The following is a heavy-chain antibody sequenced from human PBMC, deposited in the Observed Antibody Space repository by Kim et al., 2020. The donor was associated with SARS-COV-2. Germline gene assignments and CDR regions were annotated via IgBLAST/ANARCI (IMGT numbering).Heavy chain of an antibody. J-gene: IGHJ6*02. D-gene: IGHD3-9*01. CDR2: ISYDGSNK. CDR1: GFTFSSYG. V-gene: IGHV3-30*18. CDR3: AKWGYYDILTGYSNRFYYYYGMDV. Sequence: GGSLRLSCAASGFTFSSYGMHWVRQAPGKGLEWVAVISYDGSNKYYADSVKGRFTISRDNSKNTLYLQMNSLRAEDTAVYYCAKWGYYDILTGYSNRFYYYYGMDVWGQGTTVTVSS.